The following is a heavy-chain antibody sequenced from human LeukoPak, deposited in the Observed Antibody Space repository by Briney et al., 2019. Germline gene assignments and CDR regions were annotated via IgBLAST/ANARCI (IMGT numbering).Heavy chain of an antibody. V-gene: IGHV4-39*02. CDR3: VRDYSNFVQGD. D-gene: IGHD4-11*01. CDR2: IYSGGET. CDR1: GDSISSSHYY. Sequence: SETLSLTCTVSGDSISSSHYYWGWIRQSPGKGLEWIGSIYSGGETHYNPSLNSRVTIFLDTSKNRFSLNLISVTATDTAVYYCVRDYSNFVQGDWSQGTLVTVSS. J-gene: IGHJ4*02.